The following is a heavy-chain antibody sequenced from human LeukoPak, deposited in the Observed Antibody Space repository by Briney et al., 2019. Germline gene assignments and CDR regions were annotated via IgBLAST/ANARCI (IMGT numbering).Heavy chain of an antibody. Sequence: APVKVSCKVSGYTLTELSMHWVRQAPGKGLEWMGGFDPEDGETIYAQKFQGRVTMTEDTSTDTAYMELSSLRSEDTAVYYCATGQYYDFWSGASADAFAIWGQGTMVTVSS. J-gene: IGHJ3*02. CDR3: ATGQYYDFWSGASADAFAI. CDR1: GYTLTELS. CDR2: FDPEDGET. D-gene: IGHD3-3*01. V-gene: IGHV1-24*01.